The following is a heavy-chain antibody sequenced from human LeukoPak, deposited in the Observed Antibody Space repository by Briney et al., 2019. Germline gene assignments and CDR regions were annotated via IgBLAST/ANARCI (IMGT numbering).Heavy chain of an antibody. CDR2: IYYSGST. Sequence: SETLSLTCTVSGGSISSSSYYWGWIRQPPGKGLEWIGGIYYSGSTYYNPSLKSRVTISVDTSKNQFSLKLSSVTAADTAVYYCARQRDYYYYGMDVWGQGTTVTVSS. V-gene: IGHV4-39*01. J-gene: IGHJ6*02. CDR3: ARQRDYYYYGMDV. CDR1: GGSISSSSYY.